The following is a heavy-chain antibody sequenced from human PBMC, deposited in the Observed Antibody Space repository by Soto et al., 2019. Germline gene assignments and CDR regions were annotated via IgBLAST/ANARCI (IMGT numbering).Heavy chain of an antibody. D-gene: IGHD3-16*01. V-gene: IGHV1-3*01. CDR1: GYTFTSYA. J-gene: IGHJ4*02. CDR2: INAGNGNT. CDR3: ARWGYVWGSYRPFDY. Sequence: ASVKVSCKASGYTFTSYAMHWVRQAPGQRLEWMGWINAGNGNTKYSQKFQGRVTITRDTSASTAYMELSSLRSEDTAVYYCARWGYVWGSYRPFDYWGQGTLVTAPQ.